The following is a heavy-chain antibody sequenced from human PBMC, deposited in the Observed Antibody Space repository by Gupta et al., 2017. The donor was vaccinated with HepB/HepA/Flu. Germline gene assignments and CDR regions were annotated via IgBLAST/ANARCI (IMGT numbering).Heavy chain of an antibody. CDR1: GYTFTSYD. Sequence: QVQLVQSGAEVKKPGASVKVSCKASGYTFTSYDINWVRQATGQGLEWMGWMNPNSGNTGYAQKFQGRVTMTRNTSISTAYMELSSLRSEDTAVYYCAREPTTVTTLFYYYGMDVWGQGTTVTVSS. CDR2: MNPNSGNT. D-gene: IGHD4-17*01. CDR3: AREPTTVTTLFYYYGMDV. J-gene: IGHJ6*02. V-gene: IGHV1-8*01.